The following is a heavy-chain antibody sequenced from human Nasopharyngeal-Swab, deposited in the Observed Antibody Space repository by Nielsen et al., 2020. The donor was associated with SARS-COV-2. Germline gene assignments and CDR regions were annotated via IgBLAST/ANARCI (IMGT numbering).Heavy chain of an antibody. J-gene: IGHJ5*02. D-gene: IGHD3-10*01. CDR3: VREGITMLRFNWFDP. Sequence: SVKVSCKASGGTFSSYAISWVRQAPGQGLEWMGGIIPIFGTANYAQKFQGRVTITADESTSTAYMELSSLRSEDTAVYYCVREGITMLRFNWFDPWGQGTLVTVSS. V-gene: IGHV1-69*13. CDR1: GGTFSSYA. CDR2: IIPIFGTA.